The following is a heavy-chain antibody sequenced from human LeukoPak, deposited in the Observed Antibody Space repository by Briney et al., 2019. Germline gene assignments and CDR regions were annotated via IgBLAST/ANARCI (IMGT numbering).Heavy chain of an antibody. CDR3: ARRDSGSSPRAFDI. CDR2: FYTSGST. CDR1: DGSISNYY. J-gene: IGHJ3*02. V-gene: IGHV4-4*07. Sequence: SETLSLTCTVSDGSISNYYWSWIRQPAGKGLEWIGRFYTSGSTNYNPSLKSRVTMSVDTSKNQISLKLRSVTAADTAVYYCARRDSGSSPRAFDIWGQGTMVTVSS. D-gene: IGHD1-26*01.